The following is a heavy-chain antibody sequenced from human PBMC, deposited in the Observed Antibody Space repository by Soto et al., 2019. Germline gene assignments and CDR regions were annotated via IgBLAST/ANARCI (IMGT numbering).Heavy chain of an antibody. J-gene: IGHJ1*01. CDR2: FNPSGGST. V-gene: IGHV1-46*01. CDR1: GYIFTAYS. CDR3: AREENCSDGICYSEYFQR. Sequence: QVQLVQSGAEVKKPGASVKVSCKASGYIFTAYSMHWVRQAPGQGLEWMGVFNPSGGSTNYAQKIQGRITMTRDTSTSTVYMDLSSLTSEDTAVYYCAREENCSDGICYSEYFQRWGQGTLVTVSS. D-gene: IGHD2-15*01.